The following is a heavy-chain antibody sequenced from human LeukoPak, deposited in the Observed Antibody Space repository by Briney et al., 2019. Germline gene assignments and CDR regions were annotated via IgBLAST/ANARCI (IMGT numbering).Heavy chain of an antibody. Sequence: GGSLQISCKGSGYIFTSYWIGWVRQLPGKGLEGMGIIYPGDSDTRYSPSFQGQVTISADKSISTAYLQWSSLKASDTAMYYCARRSESNWFDPWGQGTPVTVSS. CDR3: ARRSESNWFDP. CDR1: GYIFTSYW. J-gene: IGHJ5*02. CDR2: IYPGDSDT. V-gene: IGHV5-51*01.